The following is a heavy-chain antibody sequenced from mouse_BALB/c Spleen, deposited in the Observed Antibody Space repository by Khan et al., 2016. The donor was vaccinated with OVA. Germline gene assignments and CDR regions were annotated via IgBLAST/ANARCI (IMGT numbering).Heavy chain of an antibody. D-gene: IGHD2-4*01. CDR1: GFSLTSYG. Sequence: VKLLESGPGLVQPSQSLSITCTVSGFSLTSYGVHWVHQSPGKGLEWLGVIWSGGITDYSAAFISRLSISKDNSKSQVFFKMNSLQANDTAIYYCARNYDYDEGLAYWGQGTLVTVSA. V-gene: IGHV2-2*02. CDR3: ARNYDYDEGLAY. CDR2: IWSGGIT. J-gene: IGHJ3*01.